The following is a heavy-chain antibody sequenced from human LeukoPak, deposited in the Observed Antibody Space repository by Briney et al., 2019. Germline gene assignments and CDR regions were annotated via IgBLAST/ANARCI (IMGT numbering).Heavy chain of an antibody. CDR3: ARGQFYCSSTSCYGANWFDP. V-gene: IGHV1-8*03. J-gene: IGHJ5*02. CDR1: GYTFTSYD. CDR2: MNPNSGNT. D-gene: IGHD2-2*01. Sequence: GASVKVSCKASGYTFTSYDINWVRQATGQGLEWMGWMNPNSGNTGYAQKFQGRVTITRNTSISTAYIELSSLRSEDTAVYYCARGQFYCSSTSCYGANWFDPWGQGTLVTVSS.